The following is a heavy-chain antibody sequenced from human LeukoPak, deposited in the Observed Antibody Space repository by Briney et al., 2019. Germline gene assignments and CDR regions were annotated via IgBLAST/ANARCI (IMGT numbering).Heavy chain of an antibody. CDR1: GFTFSSYA. D-gene: IGHD6-6*01. V-gene: IGHV3-30-3*01. CDR3: ARGYSSSSKGVDY. CDR2: ISYDGSNK. J-gene: IGHJ4*02. Sequence: PPGGSLRLSCAASGFTFSSYAMHWVRQAPGKGLEWVAVISYDGSNKYYADSVKGRSTISRDNSKNTLYLQMNSLRAEDTAVYYCARGYSSSSKGVDYWGQGTLVTVSS.